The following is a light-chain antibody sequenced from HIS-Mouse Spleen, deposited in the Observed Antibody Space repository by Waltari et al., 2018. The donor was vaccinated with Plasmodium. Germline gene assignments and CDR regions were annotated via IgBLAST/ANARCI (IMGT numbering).Light chain of an antibody. J-gene: IGLJ3*02. CDR2: EGS. CDR3: CSYAGSSTFV. Sequence: QSALTQPASVSGSPGQSITISCTGTSSDVGSYNLVSWYQQHTGKAPNLMIYEGSKRPSGVSNRFSGSKSGNTASLTISGLQAEDEADYYCCSYAGSSTFVFGGGTKLTVL. CDR1: SSDVGSYNL. V-gene: IGLV2-23*03.